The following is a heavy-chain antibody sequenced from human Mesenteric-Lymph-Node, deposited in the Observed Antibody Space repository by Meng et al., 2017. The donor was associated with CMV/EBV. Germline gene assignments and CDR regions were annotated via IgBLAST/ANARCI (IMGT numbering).Heavy chain of an antibody. CDR2: IYYSGST. Sequence: SETLSLTCTVSGGSISSSSYYWGWIRQPPGKGLEWIGSIYYSGSTYYNPSLKSRVTISVDTSKNQFSLKLSSVTAADTAVYYCARDPLPLGGSSSEDYWGQGTLVTVSS. CDR1: GGSISSSSYY. J-gene: IGHJ4*02. CDR3: ARDPLPLGGSSSEDY. V-gene: IGHV4-39*07. D-gene: IGHD6-6*01.